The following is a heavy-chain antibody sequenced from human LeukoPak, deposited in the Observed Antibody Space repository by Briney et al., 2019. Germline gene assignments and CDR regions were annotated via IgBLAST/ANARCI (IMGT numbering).Heavy chain of an antibody. V-gene: IGHV1-18*01. Sequence: ASVKVSCKASGYTFTSYGISWVRQAPGQGLEWMGWISAYNGNTNYAQKLQGRVTMTTDTSTSTAYMELRSLRSDDTAVYYCARDRLYGGNSGISDAFDIWGQGTMVTVSS. D-gene: IGHD4-23*01. CDR2: ISAYNGNT. J-gene: IGHJ3*02. CDR1: GYTFTSYG. CDR3: ARDRLYGGNSGISDAFDI.